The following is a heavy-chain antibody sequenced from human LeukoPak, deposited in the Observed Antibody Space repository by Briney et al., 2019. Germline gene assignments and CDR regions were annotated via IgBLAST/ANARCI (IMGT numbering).Heavy chain of an antibody. D-gene: IGHD2-8*02. Sequence: GGSLRLSCAVSGVYWMSWVRQAPGKGLEWVANINQDGSVIYYVDSVKGRFTISRDNAKNSLYLQMNSLRAEDTGVYYCATSSGAPGNMWGQGALVTVSS. CDR3: ATSSGAPGNM. CDR1: GVYW. J-gene: IGHJ4*02. V-gene: IGHV3-7*01. CDR2: INQDGSVI.